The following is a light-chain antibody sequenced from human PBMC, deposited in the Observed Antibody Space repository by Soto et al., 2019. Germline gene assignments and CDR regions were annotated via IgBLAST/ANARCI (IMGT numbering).Light chain of an antibody. V-gene: IGLV2-11*01. CDR1: SSDVGGYNF. CDR3: CSYAGSYTWV. J-gene: IGLJ1*01. Sequence: QSALTQPRSVSGSTGQSVTISCTGTSSDVGGYNFVSWYQHHPGKAPKLMIYDVSKRPSGVPDRFSGSKSGNPASLTISGLQAEDEADYYCCSYAGSYTWVFGTGTKVTVL. CDR2: DVS.